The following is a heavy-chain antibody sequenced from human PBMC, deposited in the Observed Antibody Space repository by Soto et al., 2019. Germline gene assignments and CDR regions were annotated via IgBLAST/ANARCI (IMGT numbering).Heavy chain of an antibody. Sequence: LSLTCAVSGYSISSGYYWGWIRQPPGKGLEWIGSIYHSGSTYYNPSLKSRVTISVDTSKNQFSLKLSSVTAADTAVYYCARDRGVLHQPSYYGMDVWGQGTTVTVS. CDR1: GYSISSGYY. V-gene: IGHV4-38-2*02. CDR3: ARDRGVLHQPSYYGMDV. J-gene: IGHJ6*02. CDR2: IYHSGST. D-gene: IGHD1-26*01.